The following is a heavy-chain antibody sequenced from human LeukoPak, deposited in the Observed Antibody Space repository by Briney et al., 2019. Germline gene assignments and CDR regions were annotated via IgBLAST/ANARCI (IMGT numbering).Heavy chain of an antibody. J-gene: IGHJ6*03. Sequence: ASVRVSCKASGYTFTSYDINWVRQATGQGLEWMGWMNPNSGNTGYAQKFQGRVTITRNTSISTAYMELSSLRSEDTAVYYCARGGLRTKTKIWSGYYYYYYMDVWGKGTTVTVSS. CDR1: GYTFTSYD. CDR3: ARGGLRTKTKIWSGYYYYYYMDV. V-gene: IGHV1-8*03. CDR2: MNPNSGNT. D-gene: IGHD3-3*01.